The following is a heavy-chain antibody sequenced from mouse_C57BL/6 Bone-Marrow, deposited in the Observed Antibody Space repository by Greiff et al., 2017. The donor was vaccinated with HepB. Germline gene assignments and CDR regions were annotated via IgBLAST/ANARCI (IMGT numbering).Heavy chain of an antibody. J-gene: IGHJ4*01. V-gene: IGHV5-4*01. CDR2: ISDGGSYT. CDR3: ARDAYYSNYGGAMDY. Sequence: EVQGVESGGGLVKPGGSLKLSCAASGFTFSSYAMSWVRQTPEKRLEWVATISDGGSYTYYPDNVKGRFTISRDNAKNNLYLQMSHLKSEDTAMYYCARDAYYSNYGGAMDYWGQGTSVTVSS. CDR1: GFTFSSYA. D-gene: IGHD2-5*01.